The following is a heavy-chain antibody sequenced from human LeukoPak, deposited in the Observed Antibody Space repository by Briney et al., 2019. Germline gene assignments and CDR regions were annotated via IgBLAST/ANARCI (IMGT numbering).Heavy chain of an antibody. D-gene: IGHD3-10*01. Sequence: SETLSLTCTVSGGSISSYYWSWIRQPPGKGLEWIGYIYYSGSTNYNPSLKSRVTISADTSKNQFSLKLSSVTAADTAVYYCAGSGSYYDFDCWGQGTLVTVSS. CDR2: IYYSGST. V-gene: IGHV4-59*01. CDR3: AGSGSYYDFDC. CDR1: GGSISSYY. J-gene: IGHJ4*02.